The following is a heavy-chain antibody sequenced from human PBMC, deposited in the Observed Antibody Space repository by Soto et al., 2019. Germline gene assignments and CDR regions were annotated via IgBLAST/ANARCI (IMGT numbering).Heavy chain of an antibody. V-gene: IGHV3-30*18. CDR3: AKVTYDDFWSAPMDV. D-gene: IGHD3-3*01. J-gene: IGHJ6*02. Sequence: QVQLVESGGGVVQPGRSLRLSCAASGFIFSRYGMHWVRQAPGKGLEWVGVISYDGSNKHYADSVKGRFTISRDNSGNTLSLQMNSLRGEDTAVYYCAKVTYDDFWSAPMDVCGQGITVTVSS. CDR2: ISYDGSNK. CDR1: GFIFSRYG.